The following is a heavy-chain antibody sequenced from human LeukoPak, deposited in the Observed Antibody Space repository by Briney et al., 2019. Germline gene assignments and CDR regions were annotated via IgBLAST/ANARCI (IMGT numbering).Heavy chain of an antibody. CDR3: ARHVEGQVSSWYGDAFDI. Sequence: SETLSLTCTVSGDSISSSSYYWGWIRQPPGKGLEWIGSIYYSGSTYYNPSLKSRVTISVDTSKNQFSLKLSSVTAADTAVYYCARHVEGQVSSWYGDAFDIWGQGTMVTVSS. CDR2: IYYSGST. J-gene: IGHJ3*02. CDR1: GDSISSSSYY. V-gene: IGHV4-39*01. D-gene: IGHD6-13*01.